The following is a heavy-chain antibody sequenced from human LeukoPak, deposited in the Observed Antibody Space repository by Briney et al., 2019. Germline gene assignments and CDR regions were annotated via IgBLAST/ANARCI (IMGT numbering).Heavy chain of an antibody. CDR2: ISSSSSTI. Sequence: PGGSLGLSCAASGFTFSSYSMNWVRQAPGKGLEWVSYISSSSSTIYYADSVKGRFTISRDNAKNSLYLQMNSLRAEDTAVYYCAREKRGSTSSIRYFDYWGQGTLVTVSS. J-gene: IGHJ4*02. CDR1: GFTFSSYS. D-gene: IGHD2-2*01. V-gene: IGHV3-48*04. CDR3: AREKRGSTSSIRYFDY.